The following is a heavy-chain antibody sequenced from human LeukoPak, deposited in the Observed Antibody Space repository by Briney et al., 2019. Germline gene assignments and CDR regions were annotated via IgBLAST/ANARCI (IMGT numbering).Heavy chain of an antibody. CDR1: GGSFSSYY. Sequence: SETLSLTCAVFGGSFSSYYLHWIRQPPGKGLEWIGDINHSGRTNYNPSLQKRVSISVDTSNNQFFLNLTSVTAADAAVYYCARTGGFFDSSGFYHQNPYFLQFWGPGVLVTVSS. CDR3: ARTGGFFDSSGFYHQNPYFLQF. V-gene: IGHV4-34*01. J-gene: IGHJ4*02. D-gene: IGHD3-22*01. CDR2: INHSGRT.